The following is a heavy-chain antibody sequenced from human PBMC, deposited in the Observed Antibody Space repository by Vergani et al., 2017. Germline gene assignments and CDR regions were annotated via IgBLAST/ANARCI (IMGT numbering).Heavy chain of an antibody. CDR1: GFSFITYG. D-gene: IGHD5/OR15-5a*01. Sequence: QVQLVESGGGVVQPGGSLRLSCAASGFSFITYGMHWVRQAPGKRLEGVAFIQKDGSDKFYADSVRGRFTISTDISKMTLYLEMNSLSAEDTAVYDCVKVHPVYDEWGRGTLVSVSP. V-gene: IGHV3-30*02. CDR2: IQKDGSDK. CDR3: VKVHPVYDE. J-gene: IGHJ4*02.